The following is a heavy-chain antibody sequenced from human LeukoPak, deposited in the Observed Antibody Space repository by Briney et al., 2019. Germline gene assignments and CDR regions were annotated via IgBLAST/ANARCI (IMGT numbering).Heavy chain of an antibody. CDR1: GFTVSSNY. J-gene: IGHJ4*02. Sequence: PGGSPRLSCAASGFTVSSNYMSWVRQAPGKGLEWVSVIYIGGSTYYADSVKGRFTTSRDVSKNTLYLQMNSLRAEDTAVYYCSSMTTVSGIDFWGQGTLVTVSS. CDR3: SSMTTVSGIDF. CDR2: IYIGGST. D-gene: IGHD4-17*01. V-gene: IGHV3-66*01.